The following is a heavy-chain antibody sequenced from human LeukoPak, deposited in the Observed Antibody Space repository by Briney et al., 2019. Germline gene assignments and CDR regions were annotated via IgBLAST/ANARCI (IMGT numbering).Heavy chain of an antibody. D-gene: IGHD3-22*01. J-gene: IGHJ4*02. CDR3: ARDPTYYYDSSGYYLPFFDY. V-gene: IGHV4-39*07. CDR1: GGSISSSSYY. CDR2: IYYSGST. Sequence: SETLSLTCTVSGGSISSSSYYWGWIRQPPGKGLEWIGSIYYSGSTYYNPSLKSRVTISVDTSKNQFSLKLSSVTAADTAVYYCARDPTYYYDSSGYYLPFFDYWGQGTLVTVSS.